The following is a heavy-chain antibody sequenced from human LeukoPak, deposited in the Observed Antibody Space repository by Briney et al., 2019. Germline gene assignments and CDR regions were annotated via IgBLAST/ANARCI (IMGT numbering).Heavy chain of an antibody. CDR3: AKSYGSGSYYYDY. CDR2: ISGSGGST. Sequence: GGSLRLSCAASGFTFSSYAMSWVRQAPGKGLEWVSAISGSGGSTYYADSVKGRFAISRDNSKNTLYLQMNSLRAEDTAVYYCAKSYGSGSYYYDYWGQGTLVTVSS. J-gene: IGHJ4*02. CDR1: GFTFSSYA. V-gene: IGHV3-23*01. D-gene: IGHD3-10*01.